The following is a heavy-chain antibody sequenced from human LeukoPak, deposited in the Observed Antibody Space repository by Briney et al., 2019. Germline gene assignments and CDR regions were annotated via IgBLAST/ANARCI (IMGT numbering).Heavy chain of an antibody. CDR3: ATYFYGSGTKGVTYFHH. Sequence: ASVKVSCKASGYTFTSYGISWVRQAPGQGLEWMGWISAYNGNTNYAQKLQGRITMTTDTSTSTAYMELRSLKSDDTAAYYCATYFYGSGTKGVTYFHHWGQGTLVTVSS. CDR2: ISAYNGNT. CDR1: GYTFTSYG. V-gene: IGHV1-18*04. D-gene: IGHD3-10*01. J-gene: IGHJ1*01.